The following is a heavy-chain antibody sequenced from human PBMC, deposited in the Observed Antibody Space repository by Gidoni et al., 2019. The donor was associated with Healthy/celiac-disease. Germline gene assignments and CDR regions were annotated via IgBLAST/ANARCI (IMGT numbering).Heavy chain of an antibody. Sequence: EVQLLEFGGGLVHPGGSVQLSCAASGFTFSSYAMSWVRQPPGKGLEGVSAISGSGGSTYYADSVKGRFTISRDNSKNTLYLQMNSLRAEDTAVYYCAKEQIGDIVVVPAAFWGQGTLVTVSS. CDR3: AKEQIGDIVVVPAAF. CDR2: ISGSGGST. CDR1: GFTFSSYA. V-gene: IGHV3-23*01. J-gene: IGHJ4*02. D-gene: IGHD2-2*01.